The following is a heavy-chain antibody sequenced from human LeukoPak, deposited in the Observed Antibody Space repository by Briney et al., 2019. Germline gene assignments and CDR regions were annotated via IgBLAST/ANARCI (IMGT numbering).Heavy chain of an antibody. CDR2: ISGSGGGT. V-gene: IGHV3-23*01. Sequence: GGSLRLSCATSGFTFSGYGMHWVRQAPGKGLEWVSTISGSGGGTYYADSVKGRFTISRDSSKNTPYLQMNSLRVEDTALYYCARGGYHYTSGSSYTGSWGQGTLVTVSS. D-gene: IGHD3-10*01. J-gene: IGHJ5*02. CDR3: ARGGYHYTSGSSYTGS. CDR1: GFTFSGYG.